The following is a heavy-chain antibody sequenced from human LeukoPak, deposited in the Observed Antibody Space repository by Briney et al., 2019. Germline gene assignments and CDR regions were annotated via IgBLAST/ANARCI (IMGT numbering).Heavy chain of an antibody. V-gene: IGHV4-59*01. CDR1: GGSISSYY. Sequence: SETLSLTCTASGGSISSYYWSWIRQPPGKGLEWIGYIYYSGSTNYNPSLKSRVTISVDTSKNQFSLKLSSVTAADTAVYYCARAVRFLERLDVWGQGTTVTVSS. CDR3: ARAVRFLERLDV. CDR2: IYYSGST. D-gene: IGHD3-3*01. J-gene: IGHJ6*02.